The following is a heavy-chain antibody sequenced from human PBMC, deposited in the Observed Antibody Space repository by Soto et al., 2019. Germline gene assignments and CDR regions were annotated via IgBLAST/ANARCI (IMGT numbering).Heavy chain of an antibody. D-gene: IGHD7-27*01. V-gene: IGHV3-15*01. Sequence: GGSLRLSCAASGFTFSNAWMSWVRQAPGKGLEWVGRIKSKTDGVTTDYAAPVKGRFTISRDDSKNTLYLQMNSLKTEDTAVYSCTPDQTGLDAFDIWGQGTMVTVSS. CDR3: TPDQTGLDAFDI. J-gene: IGHJ3*02. CDR1: GFTFSNAW. CDR2: IKSKTDGVTT.